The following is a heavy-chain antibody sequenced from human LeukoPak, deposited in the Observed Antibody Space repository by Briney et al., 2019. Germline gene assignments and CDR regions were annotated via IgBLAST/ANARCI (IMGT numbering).Heavy chain of an antibody. CDR3: ARAKWERLGDYYYYGMDV. Sequence: PSETLSLTCTVSAGSLSVYYWNWFRQPPGKGLEWIGHIYYSGSTNYNPSLKSRVTISVDTSKNQFSLKLTSVTAADTALYYCARAKWERLGDYYYYGMDVWGHGTTVTVSS. CDR2: IYYSGST. CDR1: AGSLSVYY. V-gene: IGHV4-59*01. D-gene: IGHD1-26*01. J-gene: IGHJ6*02.